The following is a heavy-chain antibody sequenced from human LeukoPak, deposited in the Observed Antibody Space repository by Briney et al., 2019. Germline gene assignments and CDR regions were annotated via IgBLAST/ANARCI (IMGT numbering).Heavy chain of an antibody. Sequence: ASVKVSCKASGYTFTGYYMHWVRQAPGQGLEWMGWINPNSGGTNYAQKFQGRVTMTRDTSISTAYMELSRLRSDDTAVYYCARDTRYSGSYYDYWGQGTLVTVS. V-gene: IGHV1-2*02. J-gene: IGHJ4*02. CDR2: INPNSGGT. CDR1: GYTFTGYY. D-gene: IGHD1-26*01. CDR3: ARDTRYSGSYYDY.